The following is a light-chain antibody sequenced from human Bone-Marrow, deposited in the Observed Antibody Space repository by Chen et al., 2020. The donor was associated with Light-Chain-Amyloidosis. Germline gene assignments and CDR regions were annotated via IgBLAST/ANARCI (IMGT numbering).Light chain of an antibody. V-gene: IGKV3-15*01. CDR2: RSS. CDR1: QSISRN. J-gene: IGKJ2*01. Sequence: EVVMTQSPATLSVSPGDTAILSCRASQSISRNLAWYQQKPGHPPRLLIFRSSTRATGIPDRFTGTGSQTDFTLTISSLRSEDFAVYFCQKLDGWPPHNFGQGTKLEI. CDR3: QKLDGWPPHN.